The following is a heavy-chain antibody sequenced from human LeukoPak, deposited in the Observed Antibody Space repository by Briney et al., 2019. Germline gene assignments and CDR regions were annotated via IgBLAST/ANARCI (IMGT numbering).Heavy chain of an antibody. J-gene: IGHJ1*01. CDR3: ATGTYYYESSAYYRLPFQH. CDR2: INDSGST. D-gene: IGHD3-22*01. CDR1: GGSFSGHY. Sequence: SETLSITCAVYGGSFSGHYWSWISQPPGRGLEWIGEINDSGSTNYNPSLKSRVTISVDTSKNQFSLKLSSVTAADTAVYYCATGTYYYESSAYYRLPFQHWGQGTLVTVSS. V-gene: IGHV4-34*01.